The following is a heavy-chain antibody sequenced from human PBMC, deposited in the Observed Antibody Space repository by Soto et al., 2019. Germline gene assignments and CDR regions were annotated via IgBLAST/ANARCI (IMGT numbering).Heavy chain of an antibody. Sequence: XATLSLTCTVSGGCISSYYWSWIRQPPGKGLEWIGYIYYSGSTNYNPSLKSRVTISVDTSKNQFSLKLSSVTAADTAVYYCARHLVVPTATVRRYYGMDVCGQRTTVTVSS. D-gene: IGHD5-18*01. CDR1: GGCISSYY. J-gene: IGHJ6*02. CDR3: ARHLVVPTATVRRYYGMDV. V-gene: IGHV4-59*01. CDR2: IYYSGST.